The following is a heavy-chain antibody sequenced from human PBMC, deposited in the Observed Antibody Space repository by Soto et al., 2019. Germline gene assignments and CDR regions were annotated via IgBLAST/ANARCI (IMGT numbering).Heavy chain of an antibody. V-gene: IGHV3-15*07. CDR2: IKSKTDGGTT. J-gene: IGHJ6*02. CDR1: GFTFSNAW. CDR3: TTDRVVVAATYYYYGMDV. D-gene: IGHD2-15*01. Sequence: EVQLVESGGGLVKPGGSLRLSCAASGFTFSNAWMNWVRQAPGKGLEWVGRIKSKTDGGTTDYAAPVKGRFTISRGDSKNTLYLQMNSLKTEDTAVYYCTTDRVVVAATYYYYGMDVWGQGTTVTVSS.